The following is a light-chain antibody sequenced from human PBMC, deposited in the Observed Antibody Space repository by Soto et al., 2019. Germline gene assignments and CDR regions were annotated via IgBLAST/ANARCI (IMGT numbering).Light chain of an antibody. CDR3: QQYDNRPLT. J-gene: IGKJ4*01. V-gene: IGKV1-33*01. CDR1: QDISNY. Sequence: DIQMTQSPSSLSASVGDRVTITCQASQDISNYLNWYQQKPGKAPKLLLYDASNLETGVPSRFSGSGSGTDFTSTTSSLQPEDIATYYCQQYDNRPLTFGGGTKVEIK. CDR2: DAS.